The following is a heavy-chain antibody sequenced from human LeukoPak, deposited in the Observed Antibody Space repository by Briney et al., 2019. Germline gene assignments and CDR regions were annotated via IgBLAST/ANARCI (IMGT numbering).Heavy chain of an antibody. D-gene: IGHD3-3*01. V-gene: IGHV4-34*01. Sequence: PSETLSLTCAVYGGSFSGYYWSWIRQPPGKGLEWIGEINHSGSTNYNPSLKSRVTISVDTSKNQFSLKLSSVTAADTAVYYCARGPFWSGFDYWGQGTLVTVSS. CDR1: GGSFSGYY. CDR2: INHSGST. J-gene: IGHJ4*02. CDR3: ARGPFWSGFDY.